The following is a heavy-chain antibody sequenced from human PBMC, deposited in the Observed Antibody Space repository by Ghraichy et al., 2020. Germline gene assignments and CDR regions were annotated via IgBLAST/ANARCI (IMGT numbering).Heavy chain of an antibody. D-gene: IGHD3-16*01. CDR3: AKEKGGGLRTFDY. Sequence: ETLTLTCAASGFTFSSYVMSWVRQAPGKGLEWVSAISGSGGSTFYADSVKDRFTISRDNSKNTLYLQMNSLRAEDTAVYYCAKEKGGGLRTFDYWGQGTLVTVSS. J-gene: IGHJ4*02. CDR2: ISGSGGST. CDR1: GFTFSSYV. V-gene: IGHV3-23*01.